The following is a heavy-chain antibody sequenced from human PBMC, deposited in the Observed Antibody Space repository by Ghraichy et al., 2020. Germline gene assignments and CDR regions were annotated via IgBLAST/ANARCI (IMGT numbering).Heavy chain of an antibody. J-gene: IGHJ4*02. D-gene: IGHD3-10*01. V-gene: IGHV3-15*07. CDR3: ATSASSWDYFDY. Sequence: GGSLRLSCVASGLTFSSAWMNWVRQAPGKGLEWVGRIKRNIDGATTDHAAPVRGRLSISRDDSKNILYLQMNSLKTEDTAVYYCATSASSWDYFDYWGQGTLVTVSS. CDR2: IKRNIDGATT. CDR1: GLTFSSAW.